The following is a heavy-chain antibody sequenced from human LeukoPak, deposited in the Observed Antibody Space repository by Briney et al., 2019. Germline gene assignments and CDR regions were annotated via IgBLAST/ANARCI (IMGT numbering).Heavy chain of an antibody. CDR3: ARSCGGDCYPDY. Sequence: GRSLRLSCAASGFTFSSYSMNGVRQARGKGLEWVSSISSSSSYIYYADSVKGRFTISRDNAKNSLYLQMNSLRAEDTAVYYCARSCGGDCYPDYWGQGTLVTVSS. CDR1: GFTFSSYS. V-gene: IGHV3-21*01. CDR2: ISSSSSYI. J-gene: IGHJ4*02. D-gene: IGHD2-21*02.